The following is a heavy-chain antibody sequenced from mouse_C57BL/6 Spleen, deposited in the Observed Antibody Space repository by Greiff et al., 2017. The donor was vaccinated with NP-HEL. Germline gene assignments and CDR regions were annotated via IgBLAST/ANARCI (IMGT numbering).Heavy chain of an antibody. CDR1: GYAFSSSW. J-gene: IGHJ2*01. CDR2: IYPGDGDT. Sequence: QVQLQQSGPELVKPGASVKISCKASGYAFSSSWMNWVKQRPGKGLEWIGRIYPGDGDTNYNGKFKGKATLTADKSSSTAYMQLSSLTSEDSAVYFCARYLNWGFDYWGQGTTLTVSS. CDR3: ARYLNWGFDY. V-gene: IGHV1-82*01. D-gene: IGHD4-1*02.